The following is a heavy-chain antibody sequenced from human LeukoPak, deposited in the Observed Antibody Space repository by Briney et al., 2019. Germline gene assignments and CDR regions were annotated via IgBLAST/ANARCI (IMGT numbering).Heavy chain of an antibody. D-gene: IGHD1-26*01. Sequence: SETLSLTCAVYGGSFSGYYWSWIRQSPGKGLEWIGEINHSGSTNYNPSLKSRATISVDTSKSQFYLKLTSVTAADTAVYYCGRSTSGSYFWADKWGQGTLVTVSS. J-gene: IGHJ4*02. CDR1: GGSFSGYY. V-gene: IGHV4-34*01. CDR3: GRSTSGSYFWADK. CDR2: INHSGST.